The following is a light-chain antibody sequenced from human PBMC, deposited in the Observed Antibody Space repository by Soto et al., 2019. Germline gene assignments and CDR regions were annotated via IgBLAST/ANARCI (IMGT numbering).Light chain of an antibody. CDR2: GAS. J-gene: IGKJ4*02. V-gene: IGKV3-20*01. CDR1: QSVSSSY. Sequence: IVLTQSAGTLSLSPGERATLSCRASQSVSSSYLAWYQQKPGQAPRLLIYGASSRATGIPDRYSGSGSGTDFTHTISRLEPEDFAVYYCHQYDSSPLTFGGGTKV. CDR3: HQYDSSPLT.